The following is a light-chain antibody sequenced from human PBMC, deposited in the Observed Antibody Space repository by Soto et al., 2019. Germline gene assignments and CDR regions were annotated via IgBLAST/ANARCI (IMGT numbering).Light chain of an antibody. J-gene: IGLJ1*01. V-gene: IGLV2-14*01. CDR2: DVS. Sequence: QSVLTQPASVSGSPGQSITISCTGTSSDVGGYNYVSWYQQHPGKAPKRMIYDVSNRPSGVSNRFSGSKSANTASLTISGLQAEDEADYYCSSHTSSSTSYVFGTGTKVNV. CDR1: SSDVGGYNY. CDR3: SSHTSSSTSYV.